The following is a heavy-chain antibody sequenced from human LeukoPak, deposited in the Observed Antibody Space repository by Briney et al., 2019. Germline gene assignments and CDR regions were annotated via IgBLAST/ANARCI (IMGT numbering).Heavy chain of an antibody. Sequence: GGSLRLSCAASGFTFSSYWMSWIRQAPGKGLEGVSYISSSGSTIYYADSVKGRFTISRDNAKNSLYLQMKSLRAEDTALYYCARIGSGYDFRRGYFDYWGQGTLVTVSS. CDR3: ARIGSGYDFRRGYFDY. J-gene: IGHJ4*02. CDR2: ISSSGSTI. D-gene: IGHD5-12*01. V-gene: IGHV3-48*04. CDR1: GFTFSSYW.